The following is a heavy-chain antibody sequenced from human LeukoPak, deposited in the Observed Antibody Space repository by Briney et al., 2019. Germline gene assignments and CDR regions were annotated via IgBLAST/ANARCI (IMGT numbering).Heavy chain of an antibody. CDR2: ISWNSGSI. D-gene: IGHD1-26*01. CDR3: AKDSDGSSYYYFDY. CDR1: GFTFDDYA. V-gene: IGHV3-9*01. J-gene: IGHJ4*02. Sequence: PGGSLRLSCAASGFTFDDYAMHWVRQAPGKGLEWVSGISWNSGSIGYADSVKGRFTISRDNAKNSLYLQMNSLRAEDTALYYCAKDSDGSSYYYFDYWGQGTLVTVSS.